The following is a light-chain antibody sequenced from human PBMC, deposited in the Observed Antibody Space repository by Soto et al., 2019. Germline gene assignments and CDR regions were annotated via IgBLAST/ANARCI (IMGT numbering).Light chain of an antibody. CDR1: QSINNRY. V-gene: IGKV3-20*01. Sequence: ELVLPQSPGTLSLSPGERATLSCRASQSINNRYLAWYQQKPGQAPRLLIYAASSRATGIPDRFSGSGSGTDFTLTISRLEPEDFAVYYCQQFGSSPGFTFGPGTKVDIK. J-gene: IGKJ3*01. CDR2: AAS. CDR3: QQFGSSPGFT.